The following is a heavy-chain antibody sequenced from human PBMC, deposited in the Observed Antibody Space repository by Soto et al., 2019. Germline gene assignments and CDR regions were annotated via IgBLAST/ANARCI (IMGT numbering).Heavy chain of an antibody. Sequence: GGSLRLSCAASGFTFSSYAMHWVRQAPGKRLEWVAVISYDGSNKYYADSVKGRFTISRDNSKNTLYLQMNSLRAEDTAVYYCARNPEGYSYGYFDYWGQGTLVTVSS. CDR1: GFTFSSYA. J-gene: IGHJ4*02. CDR3: ARNPEGYSYGYFDY. D-gene: IGHD5-18*01. CDR2: ISYDGSNK. V-gene: IGHV3-30-3*01.